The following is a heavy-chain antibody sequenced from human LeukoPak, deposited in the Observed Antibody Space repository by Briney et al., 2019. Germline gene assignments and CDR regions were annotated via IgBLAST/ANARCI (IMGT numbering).Heavy chain of an antibody. CDR3: AREVPALGFDY. J-gene: IGHJ4*02. CDR2: ISSSSSYI. Sequence: GGSLRPSCAASGFTFSSYSMNWVRQAPGKGLEWVSSISSSSSYIYYADSVKGRFTISRDNAKNSLYLQMNSLRAEDTAVYYCAREVPALGFDYWGQGTLVTVSS. V-gene: IGHV3-21*01. CDR1: GFTFSSYS. D-gene: IGHD2-2*01.